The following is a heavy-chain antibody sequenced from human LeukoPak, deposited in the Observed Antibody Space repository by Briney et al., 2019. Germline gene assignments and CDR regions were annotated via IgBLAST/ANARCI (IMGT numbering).Heavy chain of an antibody. CDR3: AKGDRGHCTGVKCYPFDY. V-gene: IGHV3-23*01. Sequence: GGSLRLSCVASGFTYANYAMNWVRQAPGKRLEWVASTTGTGGRGGIYYADSVKGRFTISRDNSKNTLFLQMSSLRAEDTAVYHCAKGDRGHCTGVKCYPFDYWGQGTVVTVSS. D-gene: IGHD2-8*02. CDR1: GFTYANYA. CDR2: TTGTGGRGGI. J-gene: IGHJ4*02.